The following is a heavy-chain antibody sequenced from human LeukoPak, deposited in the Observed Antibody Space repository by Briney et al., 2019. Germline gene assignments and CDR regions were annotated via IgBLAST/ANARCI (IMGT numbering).Heavy chain of an antibody. Sequence: PSEILSLTCTVSGGSISSGDYYWSWIRQPPGKGLEWIGYIYYSGSTYYNPSLKSRVTISVDTSKNQFSLKLSSVTAADTAVYYCASSKRWLHAFDIWGQGTMVTVSS. D-gene: IGHD5-24*01. CDR3: ASSKRWLHAFDI. CDR2: IYYSGST. CDR1: GGSISSGDYY. J-gene: IGHJ3*02. V-gene: IGHV4-30-4*01.